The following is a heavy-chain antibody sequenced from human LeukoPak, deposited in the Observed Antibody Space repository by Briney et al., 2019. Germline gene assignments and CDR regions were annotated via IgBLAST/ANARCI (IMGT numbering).Heavy chain of an antibody. V-gene: IGHV3-30*01. D-gene: IGHD3-10*01. Sequence: PGRSLRLSCAASGFTFSSYAMHWVRQAPGKGLEWVAVISYDGSNKYYADSVKGRFTISRDNSKSTLYLQMNSLRAEDTAVYYCAREDSYMVRGVMPWFDPWGQGTLVTVSS. CDR1: GFTFSSYA. J-gene: IGHJ5*02. CDR3: AREDSYMVRGVMPWFDP. CDR2: ISYDGSNK.